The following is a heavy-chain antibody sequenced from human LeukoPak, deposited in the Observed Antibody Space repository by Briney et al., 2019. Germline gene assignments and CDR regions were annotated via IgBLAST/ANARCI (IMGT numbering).Heavy chain of an antibody. J-gene: IGHJ4*02. Sequence: PGGSLRLSCAASGFTFSSYAMHWVRQAPGKGLEWVAVISYDGSNKYYADSVKGRFTISRDNSKNTLYLQMNSLRAEDTAVYYCAKPNYYDSGGYLFDHWGQGTLVTVSS. CDR3: AKPNYYDSGGYLFDH. CDR2: ISYDGSNK. D-gene: IGHD3-22*01. V-gene: IGHV3-30-3*02. CDR1: GFTFSSYA.